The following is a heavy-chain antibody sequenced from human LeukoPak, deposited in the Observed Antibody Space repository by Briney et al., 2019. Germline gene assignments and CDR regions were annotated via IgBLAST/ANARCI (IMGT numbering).Heavy chain of an antibody. CDR1: GFTFSSYA. V-gene: IGHV3-30-3*01. D-gene: IGHD3-10*01. CDR3: AKADRGWGVITKD. Sequence: GGSLRLSCAATGFTFSSYAMHWVRQAPGKGLEWVAVISYDGSNKYYADSVKGRFTISRDNSKKTLYLQMNSLRAEDTAVYYCAKADRGWGVITKDWGQGTLVTVSS. CDR2: ISYDGSNK. J-gene: IGHJ4*02.